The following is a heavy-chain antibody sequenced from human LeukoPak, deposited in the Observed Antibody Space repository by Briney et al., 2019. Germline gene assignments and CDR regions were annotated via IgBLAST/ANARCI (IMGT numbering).Heavy chain of an antibody. D-gene: IGHD2-2*01. Sequence: GGSLRLSCAASGFTFSIYAMNWVRQAPGKGLEWVSVIYSGDNTDYADSVKGRFTISRDNSKNTLYLQMNSLRAEDTGVYYCARDWGYCSSTSCHVFDYWGQGTLVTVSS. V-gene: IGHV3-53*01. CDR1: GFTFSIYA. J-gene: IGHJ4*02. CDR3: ARDWGYCSSTSCHVFDY. CDR2: IYSGDNT.